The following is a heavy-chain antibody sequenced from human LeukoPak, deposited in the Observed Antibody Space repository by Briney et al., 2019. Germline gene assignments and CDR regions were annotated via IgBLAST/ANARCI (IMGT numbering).Heavy chain of an antibody. V-gene: IGHV3-33*01. CDR2: IWYDGSNK. D-gene: IGHD6-25*01. J-gene: IGHJ4*02. CDR3: AREAALDY. Sequence: GGSLRLSCAAPGFTFSSYGMRWVRQAPGKGLEWVAVIWYDGSNKYYADSVKGRFTISRDNSKNTLYLQMNSLRAEDTAVYYCAREAALDYWGQGTLVTVSS. CDR1: GFTFSSYG.